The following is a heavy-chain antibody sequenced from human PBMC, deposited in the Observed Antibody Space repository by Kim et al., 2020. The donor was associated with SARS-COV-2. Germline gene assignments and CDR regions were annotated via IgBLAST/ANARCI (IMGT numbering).Heavy chain of an antibody. Sequence: SETLSLTCTVSGGPITSYYWSWIRQAPGKGLEWIGYVYQTGSTSYNPSLKSRVTLSVDTSKNQFSLRLRSVTAADTAVYYCARFYSNTWYEPDRWGQGTLVTVSS. CDR2: VYQTGST. J-gene: IGHJ5*02. CDR1: GGPITSYY. D-gene: IGHD2-21*01. CDR3: ARFYSNTWYEPDR. V-gene: IGHV4-59*01.